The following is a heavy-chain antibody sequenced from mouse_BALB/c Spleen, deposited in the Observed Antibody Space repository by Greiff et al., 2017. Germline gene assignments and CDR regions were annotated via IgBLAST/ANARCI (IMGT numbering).Heavy chain of an antibody. Sequence: EVKLVESGGDLVKPGGSLKLSCAASGFTFSSYGMSWVRQTPDKRLEWVATISSGGSYTYYPDSVKGRFTISRDNAKNTLYLQMSSLKSEDTAMYYCARGDDYGRFAYWGQGTLVTVSA. J-gene: IGHJ3*01. CDR1: GFTFSSYG. CDR2: ISSGGSYT. CDR3: ARGDDYGRFAY. V-gene: IGHV5-6*01. D-gene: IGHD2-4*01.